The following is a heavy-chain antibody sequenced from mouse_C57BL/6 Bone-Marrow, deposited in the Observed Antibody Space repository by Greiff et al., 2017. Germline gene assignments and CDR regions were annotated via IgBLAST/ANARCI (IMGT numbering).Heavy chain of an antibody. CDR1: GYTFTGYW. CDR3: ARGTTVGYWYLDV. J-gene: IGHJ1*03. CDR2: IHPNSGST. D-gene: IGHD1-1*01. V-gene: IGHV1-64*01. Sequence: QVQLQQPGAELVRPGASVTLSCKASGYTFTGYWMHWVKQRPGQGLEWIGMIHPNSGSTNYNEKFKSKATLTVDKSSSTAYMQLSSLTSEDSAVYYCARGTTVGYWYLDVWGTGTTGTGSS.